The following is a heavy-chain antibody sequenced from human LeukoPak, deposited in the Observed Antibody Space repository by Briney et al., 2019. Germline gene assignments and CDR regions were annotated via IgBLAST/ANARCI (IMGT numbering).Heavy chain of an antibody. CDR1: GGSISSSSYY. J-gene: IGHJ6*03. V-gene: IGHV4-39*07. Sequence: SETLSLTCTVSGGSISSSSYYWGWIRQPPGKGLEWIGSIYYSGSTYYNPSLKSRVTISVDTSKNQFSLKLSSVTAADTAVYYCARGVWFGELLLSQNYYYYMDVWGKGTTVTISS. CDR2: IYYSGST. CDR3: ARGVWFGELLLSQNYYYYMDV. D-gene: IGHD3-10*01.